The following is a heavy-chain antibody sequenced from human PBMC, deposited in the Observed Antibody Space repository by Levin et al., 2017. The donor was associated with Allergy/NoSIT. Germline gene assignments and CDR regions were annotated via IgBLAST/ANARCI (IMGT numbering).Heavy chain of an antibody. D-gene: IGHD3-22*01. Sequence: GGSLRLSCAASGFTFRNYVMHWVRQAPGKGLEWVALISYDGRTKYNGDFVKGRFTISRDNSKITLHLEMNSLRADDTGVYYCARVVITEIVVVDYSMDVWGQGTTVIVSS. CDR3: ARVVITEIVVVDYSMDV. CDR2: ISYDGRTK. CDR1: GFTFRNYV. J-gene: IGHJ6*02. V-gene: IGHV3-30*03.